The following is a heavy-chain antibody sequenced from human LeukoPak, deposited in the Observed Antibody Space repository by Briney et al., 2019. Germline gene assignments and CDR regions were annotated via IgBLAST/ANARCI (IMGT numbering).Heavy chain of an antibody. V-gene: IGHV4-4*07. CDR2: IYTNGRT. D-gene: IGHD3-10*01. Sequence: SETLSLTCAVSGGSMSNYYWTWFRQPAGKGLEWFGRIYTNGRTRYNPSLKSRVTMSVDTSKNQVSMNLRSVTAADTAVYYCARDEESWGQGALVTVSS. J-gene: IGHJ5*02. CDR1: GGSMSNYY. CDR3: ARDEES.